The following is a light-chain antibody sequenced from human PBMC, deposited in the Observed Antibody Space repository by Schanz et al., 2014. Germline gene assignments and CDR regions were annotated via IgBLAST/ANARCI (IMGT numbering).Light chain of an antibody. Sequence: DIVMTQSRDSLAVSLGERATINCKSSQSVLYSSNNKNYLAWYQQKPGQPPQLLIYWASTRQSGVPDRFSGSGSGTDFTLTISSLQAEDVAVYYCQQYYTTPITFGQGTRLEIK. V-gene: IGKV4-1*01. CDR3: QQYYTTPIT. CDR2: WAS. CDR1: QSVLYSSNNKNY. J-gene: IGKJ5*01.